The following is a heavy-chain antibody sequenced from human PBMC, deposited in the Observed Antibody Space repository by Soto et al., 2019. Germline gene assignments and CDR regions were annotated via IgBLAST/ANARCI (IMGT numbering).Heavy chain of an antibody. D-gene: IGHD5-18*01. V-gene: IGHV4-31*03. Sequence: QVQLQESGPGLVKPSQTLSLTCTVSGGSITSGGYCWSWIRQHPGKGLDWIGCISYGGSTSYNPSLKSRVTIAVDTSKNQFSLKLTSVTAADTAGYYCSRGILVWGQGALITVSS. CDR2: ISYGGST. J-gene: IGHJ4*02. CDR1: GGSITSGGYC. CDR3: SRGILV.